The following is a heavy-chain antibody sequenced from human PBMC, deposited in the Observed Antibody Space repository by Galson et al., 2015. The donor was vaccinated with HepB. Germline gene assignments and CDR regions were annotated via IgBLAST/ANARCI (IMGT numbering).Heavy chain of an antibody. J-gene: IGHJ5*02. CDR1: GGNLNTYA. Sequence: SVKVSCKAPGGNLNTYAITWVRQAPGLGLEWMGGIIPVFGTRSYAQKFQGRVTITADESTSTAYLELSRLRSDDTAVYYCARDGPVAPDAINWFDPWGQGTLVTVSS. D-gene: IGHD2-2*02. CDR2: IIPVFGTR. CDR3: ARDGPVAPDAINWFDP. V-gene: IGHV1-69*13.